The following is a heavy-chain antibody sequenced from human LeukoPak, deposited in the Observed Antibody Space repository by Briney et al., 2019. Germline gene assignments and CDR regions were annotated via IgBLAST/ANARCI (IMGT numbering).Heavy chain of an antibody. CDR1: GFTFSNYA. D-gene: IGHD3-16*02. CDR2: ISSSSSYI. V-gene: IGHV3-21*01. CDR3: ARDASMITFGGVIVSPDWYFDL. J-gene: IGHJ2*01. Sequence: PGGSLRLSCVASGFTFSNYAMSWVRQAPGKGLEWVSSISSSSSYIYYADSVKGRFTISRDNAKNSLYLQLNSLRAEDTAVYYCARDASMITFGGVIVSPDWYFDLWGRGTLVTVSS.